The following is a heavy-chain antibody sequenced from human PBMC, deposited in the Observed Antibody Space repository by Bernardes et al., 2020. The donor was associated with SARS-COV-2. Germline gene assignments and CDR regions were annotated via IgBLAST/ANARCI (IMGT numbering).Heavy chain of an antibody. V-gene: IGHV1-2*02. CDR1: GYTFTGYY. CDR2: INPNSGGT. D-gene: IGHD6-13*01. J-gene: IGHJ6*03. CDR3: ARGFVRQQLGYYYMDV. Sequence: ASMKVSCKASGYTFTGYYMHWVRQAPGQGLEWMGWINPNSGGTNYAQKFQGRVTMTRDTSISTAYMELSRLRSDDTAVYYCARGFVRQQLGYYYMDVWGKGTTVTVSS.